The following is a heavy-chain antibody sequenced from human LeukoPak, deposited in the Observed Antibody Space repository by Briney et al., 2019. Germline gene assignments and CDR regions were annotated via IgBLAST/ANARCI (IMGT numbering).Heavy chain of an antibody. Sequence: SETLSLTCTVSGGSISSYYWTWIRQPPGKGLEWIGEINHGGSTNYNPSLKSRVTISIDTSKNQFSLKLSSVTAADTAVYYCARYLDYGGNSRVFQHWGQGTLVTVSS. CDR1: GGSISSYY. CDR2: INHGGST. D-gene: IGHD4-23*01. J-gene: IGHJ1*01. V-gene: IGHV4-34*01. CDR3: ARYLDYGGNSRVFQH.